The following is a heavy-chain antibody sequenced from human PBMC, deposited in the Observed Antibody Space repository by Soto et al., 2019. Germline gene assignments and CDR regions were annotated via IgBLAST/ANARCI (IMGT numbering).Heavy chain of an antibody. CDR3: ARGVVVVPAAFEENWFDP. V-gene: IGHV4-31*03. D-gene: IGHD2-2*01. CDR1: GGSISSGGYY. CDR2: IYYSGST. J-gene: IGHJ5*02. Sequence: SGTLSLTCIVSGGSISSGGYYWSWIRQHPGKGLEWIGYIYYSGSTYYNPSLKSRVTISVDTSKNQFSLKLSSVTAADTAVYYCARGVVVVPAAFEENWFDPWGQGTLVTVSS.